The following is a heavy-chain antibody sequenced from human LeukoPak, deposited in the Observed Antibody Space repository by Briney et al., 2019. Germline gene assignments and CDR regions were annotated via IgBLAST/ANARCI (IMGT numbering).Heavy chain of an antibody. D-gene: IGHD2-15*01. CDR3: AGGHGVVYYYMDV. CDR2: IGTAGDT. V-gene: IGHV3-13*01. CDR1: GFTFSSYD. Sequence: PGGSLRLSCAPSGFTFSSYDIHWVRQATGKGLEWVLAIGTAGDTYYPGPVKGRFTISRENANNSFYLQMNSLRAGDTAVYYSAGGHGVVYYYMDVWGKGTTVTISS. J-gene: IGHJ6*03.